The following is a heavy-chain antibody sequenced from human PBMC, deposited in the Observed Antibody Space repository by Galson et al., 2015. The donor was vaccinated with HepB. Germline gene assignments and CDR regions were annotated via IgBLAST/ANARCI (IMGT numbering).Heavy chain of an antibody. J-gene: IGHJ4*02. D-gene: IGHD3-3*01. CDR2: ISGSGGST. Sequence: SLRLSCAASGFTFSSYAMSWVRQAPGKGLEWVSAISGSGGSTYYADSVKGRFTISRDNSKNTLYLQMNSLRAEDTAVYYCAKALRFLEWFDYWGQGTLVTVSS. CDR1: GFTFSSYA. CDR3: AKALRFLEWFDY. V-gene: IGHV3-23*01.